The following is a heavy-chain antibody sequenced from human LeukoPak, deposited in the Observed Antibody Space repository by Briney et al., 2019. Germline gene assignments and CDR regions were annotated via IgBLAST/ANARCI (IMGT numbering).Heavy chain of an antibody. Sequence: GGSLRLSCAASGFTVSSNYMSWVRQAPGKGLEWVSVIYSGGSTYYADSVKGRFTISRDNSKNTVYLQMNSLRAEDTAVYYCARGGGSGYTFGPPYYWGQGTLVTVSS. CDR1: GFTVSSNY. CDR3: ARGGGSGYTFGPPYY. J-gene: IGHJ4*02. CDR2: IYSGGST. D-gene: IGHD5-18*01. V-gene: IGHV3-53*01.